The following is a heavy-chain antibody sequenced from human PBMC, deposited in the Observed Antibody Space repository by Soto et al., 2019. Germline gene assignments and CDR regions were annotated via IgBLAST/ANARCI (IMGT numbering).Heavy chain of an antibody. J-gene: IGHJ6*04. Sequence: ASVKVSCKASGYTFTGYYMHWVRQAPGQGLEWMGWINPNSGGTNYAQKFQGWVTMTRDTSISTAYMELSRLRSDDTAVYYCARDLSGVALARTSGMDGRGKATRVTVAS. CDR2: INPNSGGT. CDR3: ARDLSGVALARTSGMDG. V-gene: IGHV1-2*04. CDR1: GYTFTGYY. D-gene: IGHD6-19*01.